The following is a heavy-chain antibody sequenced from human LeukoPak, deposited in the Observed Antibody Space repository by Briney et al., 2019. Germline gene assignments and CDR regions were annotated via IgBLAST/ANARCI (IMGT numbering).Heavy chain of an antibody. D-gene: IGHD6-6*01. J-gene: IGHJ4*02. CDR2: IWYDGSKE. CDR1: GFTFSSFG. CDR3: ARSRGGSSSGVGDNFDY. V-gene: IGHV3-33*01. Sequence: PGGSLRLSCAASGFTFSSFGMHWVRQAPGKGLEWVAVIWYDGSKEYYADPVKGRFTISRDSSKNMLYLQMNSLTAEDTAVYYCARSRGGSSSGVGDNFDYWGQGTLVTVSS.